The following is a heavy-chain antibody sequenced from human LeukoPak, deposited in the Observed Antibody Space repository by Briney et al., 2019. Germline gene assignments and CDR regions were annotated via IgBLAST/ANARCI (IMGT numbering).Heavy chain of an antibody. CDR1: GFIFNTYG. V-gene: IGHV3-23*01. D-gene: IGHD1-1*01. J-gene: IGHJ4*02. Sequence: GGSLGLSCAISGFIFNTYGMNWVRQTPGKGLEWVSTFSGGDGQTFYADSVKGRFTISRDSSRNTVSLQMNSLRVEDTAVYYCARGIYWSLDSWGQGTLVTVSS. CDR2: FSGGDGQT. CDR3: ARGIYWSLDS.